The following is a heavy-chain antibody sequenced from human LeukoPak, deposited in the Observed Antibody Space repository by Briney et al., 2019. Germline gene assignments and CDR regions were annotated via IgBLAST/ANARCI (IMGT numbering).Heavy chain of an antibody. CDR2: TYHSGST. Sequence: SETLSLTCTVSGGSISSYYWSWIRQPPGMGLEWIGSTYHSGSTYYSPSLKSRVTISVDTSKNQFSLKLNSVTAADTAVYYCARALMVRGVIVHAFDIWGQGTMVTVSS. CDR3: ARALMVRGVIVHAFDI. CDR1: GGSISSYY. D-gene: IGHD3-10*01. V-gene: IGHV4-59*08. J-gene: IGHJ3*02.